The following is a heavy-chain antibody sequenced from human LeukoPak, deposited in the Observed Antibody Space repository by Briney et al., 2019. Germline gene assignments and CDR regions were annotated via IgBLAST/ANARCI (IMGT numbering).Heavy chain of an antibody. CDR2: IKQDGSEK. V-gene: IGHV3-7*01. CDR1: GFTFSSYW. D-gene: IGHD3-9*01. Sequence: GGSLRLSCAASGFTFSSYWMSWVRQAPGKGLEWVANIKQDGSEKYYVDSVRGRFTISRDNAKNSLYLYMNSLRAEDTAVYYCATSYEILIGYFGSWGQGTLVTVSS. J-gene: IGHJ4*02. CDR3: ATSYEILIGYFGS.